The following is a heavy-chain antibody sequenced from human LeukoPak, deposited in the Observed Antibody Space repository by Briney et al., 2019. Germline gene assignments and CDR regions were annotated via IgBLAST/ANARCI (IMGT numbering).Heavy chain of an antibody. Sequence: GGSLRLSCAASGFTFSSYAMSWVRQAPGKGLEWVSAISGSGGSTYYADPVKGRFTISRDNSKNTLYLQMNSLRAEDTAVYYCANANLGIYLNSWGQGTLVTVSS. CDR3: ANANLGIYLNS. J-gene: IGHJ4*02. CDR2: ISGSGGST. CDR1: GFTFSSYA. D-gene: IGHD3-16*01. V-gene: IGHV3-23*01.